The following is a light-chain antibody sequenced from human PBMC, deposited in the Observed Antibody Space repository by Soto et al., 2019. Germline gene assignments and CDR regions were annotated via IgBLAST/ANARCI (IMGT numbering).Light chain of an antibody. Sequence: QSVLTQPPSVSGSPGERVSISCAWSSSDIGAVYRVRWYQQVPGTPPKLLIYDNTNRPSGVSVRFSGSKSGTSASLAISGLQAEDEADYYCQSFDKYLSAVVFGGGTQLTVL. J-gene: IGLJ2*01. CDR2: DNT. V-gene: IGLV1-40*01. CDR3: QSFDKYLSAVV. CDR1: SSDIGAVYR.